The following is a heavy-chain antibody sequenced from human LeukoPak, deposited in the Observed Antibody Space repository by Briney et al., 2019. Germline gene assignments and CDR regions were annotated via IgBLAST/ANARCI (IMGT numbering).Heavy chain of an antibody. CDR2: ISEAI. Sequence: PGGSLRLSCIASGFVFSRDNMNWVRRAPGKGLEWVAHISEAIYYADSVQGRFTISRDNAKNSLYLQMSNLRAEDTVMYYCVREVGRPKTFYFDSWGRGTPVTVSS. V-gene: IGHV3-48*04. CDR3: VREVGRPKTFYFDS. D-gene: IGHD3-16*01. J-gene: IGHJ4*02. CDR1: GFVFSRDN.